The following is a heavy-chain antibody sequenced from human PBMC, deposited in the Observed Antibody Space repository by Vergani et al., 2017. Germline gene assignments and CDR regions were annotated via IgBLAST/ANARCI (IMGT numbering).Heavy chain of an antibody. CDR3: TRTSLTTLGDF. V-gene: IGHV3-30-3*01. Sequence: VQLLESGGGLAQPGGSLRLSCAASGFTFRNYAMTWVRQAPGKGLEWVAVISYDGSNKYYADSVKGRFTISRDDSKSIAYLQMNSLKTEDTGVYYCTRTSLTTLGDFWGPGTLVTVSS. D-gene: IGHD4-17*01. J-gene: IGHJ4*02. CDR2: ISYDGSNK. CDR1: GFTFRNYA.